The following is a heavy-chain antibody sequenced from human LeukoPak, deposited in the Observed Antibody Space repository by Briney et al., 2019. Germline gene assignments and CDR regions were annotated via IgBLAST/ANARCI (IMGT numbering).Heavy chain of an antibody. CDR2: ISYSGST. D-gene: IGHD5-24*01. V-gene: IGHV4-59*01. J-gene: IGHJ4*02. CDR1: GGSISAYY. CDR3: ARYGMATIQFFDY. Sequence: PSEXLSLTCTVSGGSISAYYWSWIRQPPGEGLEWIGYISYSGSTKYNPSLTSRVTISVDTSKNQFSLKLSSVTAADTAVYYCARYGMATIQFFDYWGQGTLFTVSS.